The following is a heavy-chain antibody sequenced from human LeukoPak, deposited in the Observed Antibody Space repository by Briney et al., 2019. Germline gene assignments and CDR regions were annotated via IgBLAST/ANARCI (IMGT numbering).Heavy chain of an antibody. CDR1: GFTFNIYA. Sequence: PGGSLRLSCAASGFTFNIYAMSWVRQAPGKGLEWVSGIGAGGDITYYADSVQGRFTIFRDNSKSTLYLHLDSLRAEDTAVYHCTREARRAGTSIDIWGQGTVVTVSS. V-gene: IGHV3-23*01. CDR2: IGAGGDIT. D-gene: IGHD1-7*01. CDR3: TREARRAGTSIDI. J-gene: IGHJ3*02.